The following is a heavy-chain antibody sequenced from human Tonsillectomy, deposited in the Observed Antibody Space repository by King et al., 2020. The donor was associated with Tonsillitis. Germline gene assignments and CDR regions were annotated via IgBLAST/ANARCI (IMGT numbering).Heavy chain of an antibody. Sequence: QLVQSGGGLVQPGGSLRLSCAASGFTFSSYAMSWVRQAPGKGLEWVSAISGSGGSTYYADSVKGRFTISRDNSKNTLYLQMNSLRAEDTAVYYCAKGGFLWFGELLSYFDYWGQGTLVTVSS. CDR1: GFTFSSYA. CDR3: AKGGFLWFGELLSYFDY. CDR2: ISGSGGST. V-gene: IGHV3-23*04. J-gene: IGHJ4*02. D-gene: IGHD3-10*01.